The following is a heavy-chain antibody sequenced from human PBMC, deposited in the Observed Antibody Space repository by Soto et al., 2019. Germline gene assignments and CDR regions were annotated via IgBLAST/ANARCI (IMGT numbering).Heavy chain of an antibody. CDR3: ARTGPTIAAPFDP. CDR1: GGTFSSYT. V-gene: IGHV1-69*02. CDR2: IIPILGMA. J-gene: IGHJ5*02. Sequence: GASVKVSCKASGGTFSSYTISWVRQAPGQGLEWMGRIIPILGMANYAQKFQGRVTITADKSTSTAYMELSSLRSEDTAVYYCARTGPTIAAPFDPWGQGTLVTVSS. D-gene: IGHD6-6*01.